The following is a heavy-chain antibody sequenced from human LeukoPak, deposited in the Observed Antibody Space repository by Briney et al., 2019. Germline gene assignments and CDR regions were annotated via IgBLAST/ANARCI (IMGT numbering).Heavy chain of an antibody. CDR1: GFTFSSYG. CDR2: MWYDGSKK. D-gene: IGHD4-23*01. CDR3: ARDRGDTVVTHRYAFDI. J-gene: IGHJ3*02. Sequence: GRSLRLSCAASGFTFSSYGMHWVRQAPGKGLEWVAIMWYDGSKKYYADSVKGRFTISRDNSKNTLYLQMNSLRADDTAVYYCARDRGDTVVTHRYAFDIWGQGTMVTVSS. V-gene: IGHV3-33*01.